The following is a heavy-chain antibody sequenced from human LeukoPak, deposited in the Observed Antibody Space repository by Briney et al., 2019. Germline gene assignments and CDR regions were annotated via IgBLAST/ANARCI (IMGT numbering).Heavy chain of an antibody. CDR3: ASTAGY. CDR1: GGSFSGYY. J-gene: IGHJ4*02. Sequence: NSSETLSLTCAVYGGSFSGYYWSWIRQPPGKGLEWIGEINHSGSTNYNPSLKSRVTISVDTSKNQFSLKLSSVTAVDTAVYYCASTAGYWGQGTLVTVSS. CDR2: INHSGST. V-gene: IGHV4-34*01. D-gene: IGHD2-21*02.